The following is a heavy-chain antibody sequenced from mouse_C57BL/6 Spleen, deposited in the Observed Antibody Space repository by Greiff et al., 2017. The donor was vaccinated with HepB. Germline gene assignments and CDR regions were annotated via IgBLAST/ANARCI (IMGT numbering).Heavy chain of an antibody. CDR1: GYSFTSYY. V-gene: IGHV1-66*01. CDR2: IYPGSGNT. J-gene: IGHJ3*01. Sequence: QVQLQQSGPELVKPGASVKISCKASGYSFTSYYIHWVKQRPGQGLEWIGWIYPGSGNTKYNEKFKGKATLAADTSSSTAYMQLSSLTSEDSAVYYCARGIYYDYDGGFAYWGQGTLVTVSA. D-gene: IGHD2-4*01. CDR3: ARGIYYDYDGGFAY.